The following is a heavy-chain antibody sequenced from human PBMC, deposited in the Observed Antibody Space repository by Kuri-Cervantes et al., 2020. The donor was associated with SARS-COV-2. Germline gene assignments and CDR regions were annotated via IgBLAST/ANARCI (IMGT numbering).Heavy chain of an antibody. D-gene: IGHD2-2*01. CDR2: IYYSGST. Sequence: SETLSLTCTVSGGSISSYYWSWIRQPPGKGLEWIGYIYYSGSTNYNPSLKSRVTMSVETSKNEFSLRLSSVTAADTAVYYCARDLPGLYYAMDVWGQGTTVTVSS. V-gene: IGHV4-59*12. CDR1: GGSISSYY. J-gene: IGHJ6*02. CDR3: ARDLPGLYYAMDV.